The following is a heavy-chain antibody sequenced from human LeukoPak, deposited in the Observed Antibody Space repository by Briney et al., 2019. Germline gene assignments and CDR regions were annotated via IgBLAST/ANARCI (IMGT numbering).Heavy chain of an antibody. CDR1: GGTFSSYA. Sequence: SVEVSFKASGGTFSSYAISWVRQAPGQGLEWMGGIIPIFGTANYAQKFQGRVTITADESTSTAYMELSSLRSEDTAVYYCAMNSGSQVDYWGQGTLVTVSS. J-gene: IGHJ4*02. V-gene: IGHV1-69*13. CDR3: AMNSGSQVDY. CDR2: IIPIFGTA. D-gene: IGHD1-26*01.